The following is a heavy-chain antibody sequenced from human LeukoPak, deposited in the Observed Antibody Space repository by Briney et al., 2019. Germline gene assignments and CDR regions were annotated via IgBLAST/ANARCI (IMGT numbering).Heavy chain of an antibody. V-gene: IGHV3-21*01. J-gene: IGHJ3*02. CDR1: GFTFSSYS. D-gene: IGHD4-17*01. CDR3: ARSDGDYGIGAFDI. CDR2: ISSSSSYI. Sequence: GGSLRLSYAASGFTFSSYSMNWVRQAPGKGLGWVSSISSSSSYIYYADSVKGRFTISRDNAKNSLYLQMNSLRAEDTAVYYCARSDGDYGIGAFDIWGQGTMVTVSS.